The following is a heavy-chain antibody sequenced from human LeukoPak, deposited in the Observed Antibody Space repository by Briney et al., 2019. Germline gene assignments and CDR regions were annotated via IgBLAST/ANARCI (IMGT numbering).Heavy chain of an antibody. J-gene: IGHJ6*03. CDR1: GFTFKNYC. CDR2: IKPEGSDK. CDR3: ARVTRLLWFGELLPYYYYYYMDV. Sequence: GGPLRLSCVVSGFTFKNYCMVWLRQAPGKGREWVGNIKPEGSDKLHMDSIKGRFHISRDHAKHTLYLQMNSLRADDMAVYYCARVTRLLWFGELLPYYYYYYMDVWGKGTTVTISS. V-gene: IGHV3-7*01. D-gene: IGHD3-10*01.